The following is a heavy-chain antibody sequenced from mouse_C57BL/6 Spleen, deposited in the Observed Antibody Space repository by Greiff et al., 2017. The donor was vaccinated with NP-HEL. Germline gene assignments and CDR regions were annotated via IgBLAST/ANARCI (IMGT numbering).Heavy chain of an antibody. V-gene: IGHV1-72*01. CDR3: AIITTVVYWYFDV. CDR2: IDPNSGGT. J-gene: IGHJ1*03. CDR1: GYTFTSYW. D-gene: IGHD1-1*01. Sequence: QVHVKQPGAELVKPGASVKLSCKASGYTFTSYWMHWVKQRPGRGLEWIGRIDPNSGGTKYNEKFKSKATLTVDKPSSTAYMQLSSLTSEDSAVYYCAIITTVVYWYFDVWGTGTTVTVSS.